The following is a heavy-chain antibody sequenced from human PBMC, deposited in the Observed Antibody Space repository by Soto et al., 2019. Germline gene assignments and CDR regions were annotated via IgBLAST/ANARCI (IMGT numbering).Heavy chain of an antibody. CDR2: FYYTGIN. D-gene: IGHD3-22*01. J-gene: IGHJ4*02. CDR3: AREPKQNYDSSPWNGGFDS. CDR1: GGSISSSSYY. V-gene: IGHV4-30-4*08. Sequence: PSETLSLTCTVSGGSISSSSYYWGWIRQPPGKGLEWVGYFYYTGINFYIPALKSRVAMSVDPSTNQFSLKLASVTDADTAVYFCAREPKQNYDSSPWNGGFDSWGPGTLVTVSS.